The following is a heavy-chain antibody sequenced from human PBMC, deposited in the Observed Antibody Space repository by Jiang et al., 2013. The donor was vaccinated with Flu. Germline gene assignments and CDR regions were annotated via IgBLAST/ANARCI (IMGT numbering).Heavy chain of an antibody. V-gene: IGHV6-1*01. Sequence: QTLSLTCAISGDSVSSNSAAWNWIRRSPSRGLEWLGRTYYRSKWYSDYAVSVKSRITFNPDTSKNQFSLQLNSVTPEDTAVYYCARQAGYWDFDLWGRGTLVTVSS. CDR3: ARQAGYWDFDL. J-gene: IGHJ2*01. CDR1: GDSVSSNSAA. CDR2: TYYRSKWYS.